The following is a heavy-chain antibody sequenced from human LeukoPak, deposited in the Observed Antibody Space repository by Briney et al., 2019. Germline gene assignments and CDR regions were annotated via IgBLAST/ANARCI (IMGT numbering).Heavy chain of an antibody. D-gene: IGHD4-17*01. Sequence: GGSLRLSCAASGVSLSSHCLRWVRQAPGKGVGWGSSLCCCCGSTYYADSVKRRFTISRDNSKNTLYLQMNSLRAEDTAVYYCAKAKNYGDYDYYYYYMDVWGKGTTVTVSS. CDR3: AKAKNYGDYDYYYYYMDV. V-gene: IGHV3-23*01. CDR1: GVSLSSHC. J-gene: IGHJ6*03. CDR2: LCCCCGST.